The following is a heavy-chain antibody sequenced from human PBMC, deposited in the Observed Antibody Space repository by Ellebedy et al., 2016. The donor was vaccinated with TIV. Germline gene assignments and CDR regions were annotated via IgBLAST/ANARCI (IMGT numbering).Heavy chain of an antibody. V-gene: IGHV3-53*01. J-gene: IGHJ3*01. CDR1: GFTINNNY. CDR2: IYSGDTT. D-gene: IGHD3-10*01. CDR3: ARANAFAGAFDV. Sequence: GESLKISXAASGFTINNNYMSWVRQAPGKGLEWVSVIYSGDTTYYADSVKGRFTISRDNSRNTLFVQMNSLRADDTAMYYCARANAFAGAFDVWGQGTMVTVSS.